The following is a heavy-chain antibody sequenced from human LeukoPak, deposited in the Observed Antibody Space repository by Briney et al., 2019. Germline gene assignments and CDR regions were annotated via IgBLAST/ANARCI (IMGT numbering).Heavy chain of an antibody. D-gene: IGHD3-22*01. V-gene: IGHV4-61*02. J-gene: IGHJ3*02. CDR1: GVSISSGDYY. CDR2: ISSSGRT. CDR3: ARGPYSYDSSGAFDI. Sequence: PSETLSLTCTVSGVSISSGDYYWSWIRQRAGKGLEWIGRISSSGRTNYNPALRRRVTISVDTSKNQCSLKLSSGTAADTAVYFCARGPYSYDSSGAFDIWGQGTMVTVSS.